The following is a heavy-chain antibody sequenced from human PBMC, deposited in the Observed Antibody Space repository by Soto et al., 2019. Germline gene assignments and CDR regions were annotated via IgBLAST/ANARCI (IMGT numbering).Heavy chain of an antibody. CDR1: GFTVSSNY. Sequence: GGSLRLSCAASGFTVSSNYMSWVRQAPGKGLEWVSVIYSGGSTYYADSVKGRFTISRDNSKNTLYLQMNSLRAEDTAVYYCARVDTAMVITWNVFDIWGQGSLVTVSS. CDR2: IYSGGST. D-gene: IGHD5-18*01. J-gene: IGHJ3*02. V-gene: IGHV3-66*01. CDR3: ARVDTAMVITWNVFDI.